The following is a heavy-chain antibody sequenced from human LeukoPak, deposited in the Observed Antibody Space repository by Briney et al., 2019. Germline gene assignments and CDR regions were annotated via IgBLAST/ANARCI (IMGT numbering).Heavy chain of an antibody. Sequence: SESRSLTWTVAGGSITSSYWSWIRHPPEEGLEWIGYIWYTGSPNYKPSLKGRVTISGDTSRNQFSLKDSPQQHHSGNAHLDQDGPQNTRWPMGTAQPFPDP. CDR2: IWYTGSP. CDR3: QDGPQNTRWPMGTAQPFPDP. CDR1: GGSITSSY. D-gene: IGHD6-13*01. J-gene: IGHJ5*02. V-gene: IGHV4-59*01.